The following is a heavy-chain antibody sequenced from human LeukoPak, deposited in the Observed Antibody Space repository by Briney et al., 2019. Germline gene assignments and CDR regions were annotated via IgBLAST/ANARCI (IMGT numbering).Heavy chain of an antibody. CDR2: INHSGST. Sequence: SETLSLTCAVYGGSFSGYYWSWVRQPPGKGLEWIGEINHSGSTNYNPSLKSRVTISVDTSKNQFSLKLSSVTAADTAVYYCAREIGDYYYYYMDVWGKGTTVTVSS. V-gene: IGHV4-34*01. J-gene: IGHJ6*03. D-gene: IGHD2-15*01. CDR1: GGSFSGYY. CDR3: AREIGDYYYYYMDV.